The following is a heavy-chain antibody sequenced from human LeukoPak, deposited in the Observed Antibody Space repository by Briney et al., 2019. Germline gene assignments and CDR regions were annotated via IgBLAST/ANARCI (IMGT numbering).Heavy chain of an antibody. V-gene: IGHV3-30*02. CDR3: AKGGYSNYVTSPRGDY. Sequence: GGSLRLSCAASGFTFSSYGMHWVRQAPGKGLEWVAFIRYDGGNKYYADSVKGRFTISRDNSKNTLYLQMNSLRAEDTAVYYCAKGGYSNYVTSPRGDYWGQGTLVTVSS. CDR1: GFTFSSYG. J-gene: IGHJ4*02. CDR2: IRYDGGNK. D-gene: IGHD4-11*01.